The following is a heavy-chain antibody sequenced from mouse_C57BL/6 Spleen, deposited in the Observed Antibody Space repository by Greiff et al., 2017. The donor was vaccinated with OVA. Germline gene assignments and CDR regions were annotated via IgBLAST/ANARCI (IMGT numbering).Heavy chain of an antibody. D-gene: IGHD3-3*01. CDR1: GYTFTSYW. V-gene: IGHV1-72*01. J-gene: IGHJ1*03. CDR3: AREGDALGYFDV. CDR2: IDPNSGGT. Sequence: QQSCKASGYTFTSYWMHWVKQRPGRGLEWIGRIDPNSGGTKYNEKFKSKSTLTVDTPSSTAYMQLSSLTSEDSAVYYCAREGDALGYFDVWGTGTTVTVSS.